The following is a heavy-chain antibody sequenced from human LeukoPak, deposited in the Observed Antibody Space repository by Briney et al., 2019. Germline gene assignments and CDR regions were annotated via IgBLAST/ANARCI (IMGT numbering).Heavy chain of an antibody. J-gene: IGHJ3*02. CDR1: GFTVSSNY. CDR2: VYSGGST. V-gene: IGHV3-53*01. D-gene: IGHD1-26*01. Sequence: GGSLRLSCAASGFTVSSNYMSWVRQAPGKGLEWVSVVYSGGSTYYADSVKGRFTISRDNSKNTLYLQMNSLRAEDTAVYYCAREDSGSWTYAFDIWGQGTMVTVSS. CDR3: AREDSGSWTYAFDI.